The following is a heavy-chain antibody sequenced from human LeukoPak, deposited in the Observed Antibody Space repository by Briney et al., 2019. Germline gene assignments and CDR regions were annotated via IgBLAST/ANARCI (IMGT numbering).Heavy chain of an antibody. CDR1: GYTFTSYG. J-gene: IGHJ5*02. D-gene: IGHD3-22*01. CDR2: ISAYNGNT. CDR3: ASEGAYYPSSWFDP. V-gene: IGHV1-18*01. Sequence: ASVKVSCKASGYTFTSYGISWVRQAPGQGLEWMGWISAYNGNTNYAQKFQGRVTMTTDTSTSTVHMELRSLRSDDTAVYYCASEGAYYPSSWFDPWGQGTLVTVST.